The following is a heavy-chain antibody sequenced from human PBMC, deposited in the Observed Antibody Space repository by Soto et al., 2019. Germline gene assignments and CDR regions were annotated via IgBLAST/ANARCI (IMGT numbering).Heavy chain of an antibody. J-gene: IGHJ4*02. CDR2: IYSGGST. D-gene: IGHD1-26*01. V-gene: IGHV3-53*01. Sequence: GGSLRLSCAASGFTVSSNYMSWVRQAPGKGLEWVSVIYSGGSTYYADSVKGRFTISRDNSKNTLYLQMNSLRAEDTAVYYCARHDGSYYMSGDYWGQGTLVTVSS. CDR1: GFTVSSNY. CDR3: ARHDGSYYMSGDY.